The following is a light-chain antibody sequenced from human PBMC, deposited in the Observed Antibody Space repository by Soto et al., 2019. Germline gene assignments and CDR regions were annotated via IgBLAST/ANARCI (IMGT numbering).Light chain of an antibody. V-gene: IGLV1-47*02. CDR1: SSNIGSNY. CDR2: SNN. CDR3: AAWDDSRSGRL. J-gene: IGLJ1*01. Sequence: QSVLTQPPSASGTPGQRVTISCSGSSSNIGSNYVYWYQQLPGTAPKLLIYSNNQRPSGVPDRFSGSKSGTSASLAISGLRSEDEADYYCAAWDDSRSGRLFGTGTKVTVL.